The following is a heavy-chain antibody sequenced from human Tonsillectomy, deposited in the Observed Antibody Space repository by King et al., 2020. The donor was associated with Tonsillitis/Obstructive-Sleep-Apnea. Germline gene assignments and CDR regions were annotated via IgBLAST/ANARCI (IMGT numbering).Heavy chain of an antibody. CDR3: ARQNGGGAAYYGDY. CDR1: GGSISSSNYY. CDR2: IFYSGST. V-gene: IGHV4-39*01. D-gene: IGHD3-16*01. J-gene: IGHJ4*02. Sequence: QLQESGPGLVKPSETLSLTCTVSGGSISSSNYYWGWIRQPPGKGLEWLGSIFYSGSTYYNPSLKSRVTISVDTSNNQFSLKLSSVTAADTAVYYCARQNGGGAAYYGDYWGQGTLVTVS.